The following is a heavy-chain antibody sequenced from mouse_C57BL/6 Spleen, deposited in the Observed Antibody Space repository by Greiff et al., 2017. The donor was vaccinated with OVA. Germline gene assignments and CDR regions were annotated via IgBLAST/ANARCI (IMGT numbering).Heavy chain of an antibody. V-gene: IGHV1-19*01. Sequence: EVKLQESGPVLVKPGASVKMSCKASGYTFTDYYMNWVKQSHGKSLEWIGVINPYNGGTSYNQKFKGKATLTVDKSSSTAYMELNSLTSEDSAVYYCARGATNYYAMDYWGQGTSVTVSS. CDR2: INPYNGGT. J-gene: IGHJ4*01. CDR1: GYTFTDYY. CDR3: ARGATNYYAMDY.